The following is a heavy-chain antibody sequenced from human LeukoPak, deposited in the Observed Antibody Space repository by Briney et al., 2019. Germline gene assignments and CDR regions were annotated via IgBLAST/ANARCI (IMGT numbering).Heavy chain of an antibody. CDR2: INPSGGST. D-gene: IGHD3-16*01. J-gene: IGHJ4*02. V-gene: IGHV1-46*01. Sequence: ASVKVSCKASGYAFTSYYMHWVRQAPGQGLELMGIINPSGGSTSYAQKFQGRVTMTRDTSTSTVYMELSSLRSEDTAVYYCARSSGSYGGERYYWDYWGQGTLVTVSS. CDR3: ARSSGSYGGERYYWDY. CDR1: GYAFTSYY.